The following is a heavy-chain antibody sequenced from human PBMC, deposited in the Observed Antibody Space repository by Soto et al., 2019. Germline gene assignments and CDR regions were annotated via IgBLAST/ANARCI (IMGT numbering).Heavy chain of an antibody. V-gene: IGHV3-23*01. J-gene: IGHJ4*02. CDR2: ISGSGGST. Sequence: GSLNLSCATIRFAFSSHAMRWVRQAPGKGLEWVSAISGSGGSTYYADSVKGRFTISRDNSKNTLYLQMNSLRAEDTAVYYCAKSASYSRGWYYFDYWGQGT. CDR1: RFAFSSHA. D-gene: IGHD6-19*01. CDR3: AKSASYSRGWYYFDY.